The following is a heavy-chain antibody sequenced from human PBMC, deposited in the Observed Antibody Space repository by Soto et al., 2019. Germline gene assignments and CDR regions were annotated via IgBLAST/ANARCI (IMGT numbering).Heavy chain of an antibody. Sequence: QVQLQESGPGLVKPSQTLSLPCTVSGGSISSGGYYWSWIRQHPGKGLEWIGYIYYSGSTYYNPSLKSRVTISVDTSKNHFSLKLSSVTAADTAVYYCARWVRRAAARSMDVWGQGTTVTVSS. CDR1: GGSISSGGYY. CDR2: IYYSGST. V-gene: IGHV4-31*03. J-gene: IGHJ6*02. CDR3: ARWVRRAAARSMDV. D-gene: IGHD6-13*01.